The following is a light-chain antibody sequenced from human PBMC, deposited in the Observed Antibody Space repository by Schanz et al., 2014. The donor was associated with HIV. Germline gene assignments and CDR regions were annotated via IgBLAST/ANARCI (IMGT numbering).Light chain of an antibody. V-gene: IGKV1-12*01. J-gene: IGKJ2*01. Sequence: DIQMTQSPSSVSASVGDRVTITCRASQDVDNWISWFQQKPGKAPKLLVYGPSTLQSGVPSRFSGSRSGTDFNLTINSLQPEEFAIYYCQQGGSFPYTFGQGTKLEMK. CDR3: QQGGSFPYT. CDR2: GPS. CDR1: QDVDNW.